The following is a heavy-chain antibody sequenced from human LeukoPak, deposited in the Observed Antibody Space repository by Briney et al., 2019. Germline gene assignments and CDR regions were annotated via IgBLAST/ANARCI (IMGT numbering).Heavy chain of an antibody. CDR2: ISYDGSNK. J-gene: IGHJ4*02. CDR1: GFTFSSYA. CDR3: ARDSSSEFDY. Sequence: PGGSLRLSCAASGFTFSSYAMHWVRQAPGKGLEWVAVISYDGSNKYYADSVKGRFTISRDNSKNTLYLQMNSLRAEDTAVYHCARDSSSEFDYWGQGTLVTVSS. V-gene: IGHV3-30-3*01. D-gene: IGHD6-13*01.